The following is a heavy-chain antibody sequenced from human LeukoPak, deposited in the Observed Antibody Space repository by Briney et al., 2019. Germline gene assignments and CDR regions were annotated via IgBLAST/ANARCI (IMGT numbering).Heavy chain of an antibody. J-gene: IGHJ4*02. CDR3: ARDKGGYDSSGYIGSLLYYFDY. Sequence: ASVKVSCKASGYTFTGYYMHWVRQAPGQGLKWMGWINPNSGGTNYAQKFQGRVTMTRDTSISTAYMELSRLRSDDTAVYYCARDKGGYDSSGYIGSLLYYFDYWGQGTLVTVSS. V-gene: IGHV1-2*02. CDR2: INPNSGGT. D-gene: IGHD3-22*01. CDR1: GYTFTGYY.